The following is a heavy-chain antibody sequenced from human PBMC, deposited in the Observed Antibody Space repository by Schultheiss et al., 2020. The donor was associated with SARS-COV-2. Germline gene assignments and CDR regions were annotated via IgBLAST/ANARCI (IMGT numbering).Heavy chain of an antibody. V-gene: IGHV1-2*02. CDR2: INPNSGGT. CDR3: ARGDSSGYYPHFDY. Sequence: ASVKVSCKASGYTFTGYYMHWVRQAPGQGLEWMGWINPNSGGTNYAQKFQGRVTMTRDTSISTAYMELSSLRSEDTAVYYCARGDSSGYYPHFDYWGQGTLVTVSS. D-gene: IGHD3-22*01. CDR1: GYTFTGYY. J-gene: IGHJ4*02.